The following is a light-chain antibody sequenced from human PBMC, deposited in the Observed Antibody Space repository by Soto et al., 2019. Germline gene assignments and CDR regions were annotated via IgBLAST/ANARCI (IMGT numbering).Light chain of an antibody. CDR3: AAWDDSLNGVV. J-gene: IGLJ2*01. CDR1: SSNIGNNA. CDR2: YDD. V-gene: IGLV1-36*01. Sequence: QSVLTQPPSVSEAPRQRVTISCSGSSSNIGNNAVNWYQQLPGKAPKLLIYYDDLLPSGVSDRFSGSKSGTSASLAISGLQSEDEADYYCAAWDDSLNGVVCGGGTKVTVL.